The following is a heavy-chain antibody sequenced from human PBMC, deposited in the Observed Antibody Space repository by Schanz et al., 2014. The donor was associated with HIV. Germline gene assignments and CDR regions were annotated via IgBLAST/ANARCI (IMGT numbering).Heavy chain of an antibody. CDR2: ISAYNGKT. CDR3: ARGARYGMDV. V-gene: IGHV1-18*01. CDR1: EKAFSDIA. Sequence: QVRLVQSGAEVKKPGASVTVSCKTSEKAFSDIAINWVRQAPGQGLEWMGWISAYNGKTNYARKVQGRVTMTTDTSTTTAYMELRSLRSDDTAVYYCARGARYGMDVWGQGTTVTVSS. J-gene: IGHJ6*02.